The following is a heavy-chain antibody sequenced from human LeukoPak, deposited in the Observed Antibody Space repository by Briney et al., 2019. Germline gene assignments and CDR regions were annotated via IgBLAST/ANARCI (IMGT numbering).Heavy chain of an antibody. J-gene: IGHJ6*03. D-gene: IGHD1-1*01. CDR3: ARFPPPQLSYYMDV. CDR1: GGSISSSSYY. Sequence: SETLSLTCTVSGGSISSSSYYWGWIRQPPGKGLEWIGSIYYSGSTYYNPSLKSRVTISVDTSKNQFSLKLSSVTAADTAVYYCARFPPPQLSYYMDVWGKGTTVTISS. CDR2: IYYSGST. V-gene: IGHV4-39*07.